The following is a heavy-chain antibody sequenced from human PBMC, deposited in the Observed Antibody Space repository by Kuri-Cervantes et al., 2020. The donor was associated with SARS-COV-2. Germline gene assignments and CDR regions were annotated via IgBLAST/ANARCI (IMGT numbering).Heavy chain of an antibody. V-gene: IGHV3-74*01. CDR1: GFTFTNYG. CDR2: INPGGSYT. CDR3: AKDQNYYDSSGYYGTLDY. D-gene: IGHD3-22*01. J-gene: IGHJ4*02. Sequence: GESLKISCAASGFTFTNYGMHWVRQAPGKGLVWVSRINPGGSYTNNADSVKGRFTLSRDNAKNMLYLQMNSLRAEDTAVYYCAKDQNYYDSSGYYGTLDYWGQGTLVPSPQ.